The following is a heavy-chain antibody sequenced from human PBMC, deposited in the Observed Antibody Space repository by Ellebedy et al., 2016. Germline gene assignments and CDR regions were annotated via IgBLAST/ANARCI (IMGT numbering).Heavy chain of an antibody. CDR3: ATDRNRVRDI. D-gene: IGHD2-21*02. CDR2: ITSDGSIT. CDR1: GHTLSDYS. Sequence: GESLKISCAASGHTLSDYSMHWVRQAPGKGLEWVSRITSDGSITIYADSVKGRFTISRDNAKNTLFLQMNSLRAEDSGIYYCATDRNRVRDIWGQGTLVTVSS. J-gene: IGHJ4*02. V-gene: IGHV3-74*01.